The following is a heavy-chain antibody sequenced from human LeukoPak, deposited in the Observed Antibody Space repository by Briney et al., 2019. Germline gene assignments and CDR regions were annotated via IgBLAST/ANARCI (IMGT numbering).Heavy chain of an antibody. CDR3: TKVLVDSSGYHFDY. CDR1: GFTFDDYA. D-gene: IGHD3-22*01. CDR2: ISWNSGSI. V-gene: IGHV3-9*01. J-gene: IGHJ4*02. Sequence: GGSLRLSCAASGFTFDDYAMHWVRQAPGKGLEWVSGISWNSGSIGYADSVKGRFTISRDNAKNSLYLQMNSLRAEDTALYYCTKVLVDSSGYHFDYWGQGTLVTVSS.